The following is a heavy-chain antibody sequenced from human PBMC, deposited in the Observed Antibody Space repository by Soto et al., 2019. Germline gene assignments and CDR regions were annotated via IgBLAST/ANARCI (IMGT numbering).Heavy chain of an antibody. V-gene: IGHV1-69*06. CDR2: IIPIFGTA. CDR1: GGTFSSYA. J-gene: IGHJ6*02. D-gene: IGHD2-2*01. CDR3: ARYCSSTSCHYYYYGMDV. Sequence: QVQLVQSGAEVKKPGSSVKVSCKASGGTFSSYAISWVRQAPGQGLEWMGGIIPIFGTANYAQKFQGRVTITADKSTSTAYMELRSLRSEDTAVYYCARYCSSTSCHYYYYGMDVWGQGTTVTVSS.